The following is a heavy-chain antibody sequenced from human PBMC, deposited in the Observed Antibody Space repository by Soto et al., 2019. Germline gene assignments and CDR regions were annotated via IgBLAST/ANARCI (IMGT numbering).Heavy chain of an antibody. CDR3: ARAMSRIAAAVSRVHRDLGRDYFDY. CDR2: INPSGGST. J-gene: IGHJ4*02. V-gene: IGHV1-46*01. CDR1: GYTFTSYY. Sequence: ASVKVSCKASGYTFTSYYMHWARQAPGQGLEWMGIINPSGGSTSYAQKFQGRVTMTRDTSTSTVYMELSSLRSEDTAVYYCARAMSRIAAAVSRVHRDLGRDYFDYWGQGTLVTVSS. D-gene: IGHD6-13*01.